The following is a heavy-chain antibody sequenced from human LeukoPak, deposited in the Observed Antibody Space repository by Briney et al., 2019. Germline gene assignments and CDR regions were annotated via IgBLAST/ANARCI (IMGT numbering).Heavy chain of an antibody. CDR3: ARGSLRQWLVLAY. Sequence: SETLSLTCTVSGGSISSSSYYWGWIRQPPGKGLEWIGSIYYSGSTYYNPSLKSRVTISVDTSKNQFSLKLSSVTAADTAVYYCARGSLRQWLVLAYWGQGTLVTVSS. D-gene: IGHD6-19*01. CDR1: GGSISSSSYY. CDR2: IYYSGST. V-gene: IGHV4-39*07. J-gene: IGHJ4*02.